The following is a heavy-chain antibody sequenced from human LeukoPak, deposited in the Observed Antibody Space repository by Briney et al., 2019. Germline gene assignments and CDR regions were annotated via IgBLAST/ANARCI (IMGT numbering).Heavy chain of an antibody. V-gene: IGHV3-21*01. CDR2: ISSSSSYI. D-gene: IGHD2-2*01. Sequence: GGSLRLSCAASGFTFSSYSRNWVRQAPGKGLEWVSSISSSSSYIYYADSVKGRFTISRDNAKNSLYLQMNSLRAEDTAVYYCARSDIVVVPADYWGQGTLVTVSS. CDR1: GFTFSSYS. CDR3: ARSDIVVVPADY. J-gene: IGHJ4*02.